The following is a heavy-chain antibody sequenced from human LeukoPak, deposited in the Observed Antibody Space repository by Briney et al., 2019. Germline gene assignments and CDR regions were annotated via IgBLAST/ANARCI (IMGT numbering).Heavy chain of an antibody. J-gene: IGHJ4*02. V-gene: IGHV3-30*03. D-gene: IGHD2-2*01. Sequence: GGSLRLSCAASGFTFSSYGMHWVRQAPGKGLEWVAVISYDGSNKYYADSVKGRFTISRDNSKNTLYLQMNSLRAEDTAVYYCARAGASDIVVVPAAKSLRNYYFDYWGRGTLVTVSS. CDR3: ARAGASDIVVVPAAKSLRNYYFDY. CDR1: GFTFSSYG. CDR2: ISYDGSNK.